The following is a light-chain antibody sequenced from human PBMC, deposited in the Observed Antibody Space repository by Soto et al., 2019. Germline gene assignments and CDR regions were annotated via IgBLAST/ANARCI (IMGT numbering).Light chain of an antibody. CDR3: QQYGASPFT. V-gene: IGKV3-20*01. J-gene: IGKJ4*01. CDR1: QNIDGNF. Sequence: VLTQSPATLSLSPGDSATLSCRGSQNIDGNFLVWHQQKPGQAPRLLINAAFTRATGIPDRFSGSGSGTDLNLTISRLEPEDFAVYYCQQYGASPFTFGGGTKVDIK. CDR2: AAF.